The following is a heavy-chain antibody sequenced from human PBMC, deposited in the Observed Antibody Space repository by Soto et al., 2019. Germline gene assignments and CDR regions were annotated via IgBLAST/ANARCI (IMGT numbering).Heavy chain of an antibody. D-gene: IGHD6-13*01. CDR1: GGSFSVYY. CDR3: ARGSKGSSWYKTNNWFDP. Sequence: PSETLSLTCAVYGGSFSVYYWSWIRQPPGKGLEWIGEINHSGSTNYNPSLKSRVTISVDTSKNQFSLKLSSVTAADTAVYYCARGSKGSSWYKTNNWFDPWGQGTLVTVSS. J-gene: IGHJ5*02. CDR2: INHSGST. V-gene: IGHV4-34*01.